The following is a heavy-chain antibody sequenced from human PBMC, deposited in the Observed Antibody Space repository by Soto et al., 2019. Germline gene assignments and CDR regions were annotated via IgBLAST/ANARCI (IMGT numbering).Heavy chain of an antibody. CDR3: AREFDYDFWSGYFSNWFDP. J-gene: IGHJ5*02. D-gene: IGHD3-3*01. Sequence: PSETLSLTCTVSGGSISSGGYYWSWIRQHPGKGLEWIGYIYYSGSTYYNPSLKSRVTISVDTSKNQFSLKLSSVTAADTAVYYCAREFDYDFWSGYFSNWFDPWGQGTLVTVSS. V-gene: IGHV4-31*03. CDR1: GGSISSGGYY. CDR2: IYYSGST.